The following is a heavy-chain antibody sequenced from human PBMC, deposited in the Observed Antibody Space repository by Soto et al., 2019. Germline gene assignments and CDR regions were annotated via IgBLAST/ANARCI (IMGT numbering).Heavy chain of an antibody. J-gene: IGHJ4*02. D-gene: IGHD3-10*01. V-gene: IGHV1-18*01. CDR1: GYTFTSYG. Sequence: QVQLVQSGAEVKKPGASVKVSCKASGYTFTSYGISWVRQAPGQGLEWMGWISDYNGNTNYAQKLQGRVTMTKDTATSTAYMEQRSLRSDDTAVYYWAVTMVRGVIRPDYWGQGTLGTVSS. CDR2: ISDYNGNT. CDR3: AVTMVRGVIRPDY.